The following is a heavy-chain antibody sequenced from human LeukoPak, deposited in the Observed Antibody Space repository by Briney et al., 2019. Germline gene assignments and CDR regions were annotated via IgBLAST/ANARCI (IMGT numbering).Heavy chain of an antibody. Sequence: SVTVTCKASGGTFSSYAISWVRQAPGQGLEWMGRIIPILGIANYAQKFQGRVTITADKSTSTAYMELSSLRSEDTAVYYCASRIVVVPAAITPNYYYYYGMDVWGQGTTVTVSS. CDR3: ASRIVVVPAAITPNYYYYYGMDV. D-gene: IGHD2-2*02. J-gene: IGHJ6*02. CDR1: GGTFSSYA. CDR2: IIPILGIA. V-gene: IGHV1-69*04.